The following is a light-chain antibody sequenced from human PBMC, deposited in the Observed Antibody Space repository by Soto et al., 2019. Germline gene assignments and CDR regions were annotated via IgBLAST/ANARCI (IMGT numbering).Light chain of an antibody. J-gene: IGLJ1*01. V-gene: IGLV1-51*02. CDR2: ENN. Sequence: QSVLTQPPSVSAAPGQKVTISCSGISSNIGNNYVSWYQQLPGTAPKLLIFENNKRPSGIPDRFSASKSGTSATLAITGLQTGDAADYYCGTWDNSLSLPYVFGTGTKVTVL. CDR1: SSNIGNNY. CDR3: GTWDNSLSLPYV.